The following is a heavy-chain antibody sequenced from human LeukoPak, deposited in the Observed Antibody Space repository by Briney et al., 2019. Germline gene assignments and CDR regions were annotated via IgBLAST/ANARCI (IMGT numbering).Heavy chain of an antibody. J-gene: IGHJ6*03. Sequence: SETLSLTCTVSGGPIRSGSYYWSWIRQPAGKGLEWIGHIYTRGTTNYNPSVKSRVTVSLDTSKNQISLKLSSVTAADTAIYYCARVHTVMGATTVDHYHYYMDVWGKGTTVTVSS. CDR3: ARVHTVMGATTVDHYHYYMDV. CDR1: GGPIRSGSYY. D-gene: IGHD5-18*01. CDR2: IYTRGTT. V-gene: IGHV4-61*09.